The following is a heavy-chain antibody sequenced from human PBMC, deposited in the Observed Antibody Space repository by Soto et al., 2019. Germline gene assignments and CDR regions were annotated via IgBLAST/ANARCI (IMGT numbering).Heavy chain of an antibody. Sequence: PGGSLRLSCAASGFTLSSYAMSWVRQAPGKGLEWVSAISGSGGSTYYADSVKGRFTISRDNSKNTLYLQMNSLRAEDTAVYYCAKDLRRGYIAARVEFDYWGQGTLVTVSS. V-gene: IGHV3-23*01. J-gene: IGHJ4*02. D-gene: IGHD6-6*01. CDR3: AKDLRRGYIAARVEFDY. CDR2: ISGSGGST. CDR1: GFTLSSYA.